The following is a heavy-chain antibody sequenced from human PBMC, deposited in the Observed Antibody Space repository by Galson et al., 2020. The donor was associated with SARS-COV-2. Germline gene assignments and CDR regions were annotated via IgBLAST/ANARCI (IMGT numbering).Heavy chain of an antibody. CDR2: IQSSGST. CDR3: ARVSGAYDTEY. Sequence: SQTLSLTCTVSGDSVSSAGYYWSWLRQHPGKGPEWIGYIQSSGSTYYNPSLKSRVTISADPSKTHFSLALSSVPAADTADYYCARVSGAYDTEYWGQGILVIVSS. D-gene: IGHD1-26*01. J-gene: IGHJ4*02. V-gene: IGHV4-31*03. CDR1: GDSVSSAGYY.